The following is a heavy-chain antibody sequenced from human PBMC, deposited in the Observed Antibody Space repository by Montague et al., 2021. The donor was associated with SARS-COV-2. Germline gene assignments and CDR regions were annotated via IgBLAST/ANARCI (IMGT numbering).Heavy chain of an antibody. Sequence: SLRLSCAASGFTFDNYAMHWVRQAPGKGLEWVAVINWNGESTHYADSXXGRFTISRDNNKNSLFLQMSILRPEDSALYFCGKDMRASGWYGDLDYWGQGALVTVSS. D-gene: IGHD6-19*01. J-gene: IGHJ4*02. CDR3: GKDMRASGWYGDLDY. CDR1: GFTFDNYA. V-gene: IGHV3-43D*04. CDR2: INWNGEST.